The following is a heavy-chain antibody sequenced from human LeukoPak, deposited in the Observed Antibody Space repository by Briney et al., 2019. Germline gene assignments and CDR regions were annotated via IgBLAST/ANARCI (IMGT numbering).Heavy chain of an antibody. J-gene: IGHJ4*02. V-gene: IGHV3-30-3*01. CDR2: TSYDESNR. CDR3: ARDLPPLDY. Sequence: PGGSLRLSCAASGFTFSDYYMSWIRQAPGKGLEWVALTSYDESNRGYADSVKGRFTISRDNSRNTLYLQMNNLRVEDTAVYYCARDLPPLDYWGQGTLVTVSS. CDR1: GFTFSDYY.